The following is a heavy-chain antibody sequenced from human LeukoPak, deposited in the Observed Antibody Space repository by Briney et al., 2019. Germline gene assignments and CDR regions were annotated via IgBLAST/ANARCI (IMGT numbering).Heavy chain of an antibody. V-gene: IGHV3-30*03. Sequence: PGRSLRLSCAASGFTFSSYGMHWVRQAPGKGLEWVAVISYDGSNKYYADSVKGRFTISRDNAKNSLYLQMNSLRAEDTAVYYCARDRRIAAAGKNNWFDPWGQGTLVTVSS. CDR3: ARDRRIAAAGKNNWFDP. J-gene: IGHJ5*02. D-gene: IGHD6-13*01. CDR1: GFTFSSYG. CDR2: ISYDGSNK.